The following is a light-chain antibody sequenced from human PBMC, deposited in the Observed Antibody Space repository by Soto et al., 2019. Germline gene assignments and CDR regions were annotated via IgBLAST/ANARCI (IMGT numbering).Light chain of an antibody. CDR1: SRDVGGYNY. V-gene: IGLV2-14*01. Sequence: QSALTEPASVSGSPGQSITISCTGTSRDVGGYNYVSWYQQHPGKAPKLMIYDVSNRPSGVSNRFSGSKSGNTASLTISGLQAEDEADYYCSSYTSSNIVVFGGGTKLTVL. CDR2: DVS. J-gene: IGLJ2*01. CDR3: SSYTSSNIVV.